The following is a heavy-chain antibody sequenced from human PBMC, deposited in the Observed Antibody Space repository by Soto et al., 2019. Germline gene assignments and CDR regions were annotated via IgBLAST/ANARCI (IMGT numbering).Heavy chain of an antibody. Sequence: SETLSLTCTVSGGSISSYYWSWIRQPPGKGLEWIGYIYYSGSTNYNPSLKSRVTISVDTSKNQFSLKLSSVTAADTAVYYCARRYSPGFDYWGQGTLVTVSS. V-gene: IGHV4-59*08. CDR2: IYYSGST. CDR3: ARRYSPGFDY. J-gene: IGHJ4*02. D-gene: IGHD4-4*01. CDR1: GGSISSYY.